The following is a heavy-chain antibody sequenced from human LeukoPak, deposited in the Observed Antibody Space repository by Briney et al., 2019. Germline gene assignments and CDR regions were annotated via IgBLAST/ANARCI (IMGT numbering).Heavy chain of an antibody. V-gene: IGHV3-53*05. J-gene: IGHJ6*03. CDR1: GLSVSSNF. CDR3: AKDWDPLSISEYYMDV. CDR2: IYGGGST. Sequence: GGSLRLSCAATGLSVSSNFMSWVRQAPGKGLEWVSVIYGGGSTYYADSVKGRFTISRDNSKNTLDLQMNSLRVEDTAVYYCAKDWDPLSISEYYMDVWGKGTTVTVPS. D-gene: IGHD3-3*01.